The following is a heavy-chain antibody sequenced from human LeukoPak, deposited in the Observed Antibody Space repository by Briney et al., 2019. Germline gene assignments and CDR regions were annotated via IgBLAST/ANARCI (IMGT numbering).Heavy chain of an antibody. CDR2: ISYDGNNK. J-gene: IGHJ4*02. CDR1: GFTFSSYA. V-gene: IGHV3-30-3*01. D-gene: IGHD6-6*01. Sequence: GGSLRLSCAASGFTFSSYAMYWVRQAPGKGLEWVAVISYDGNNKYYADSVKGRFTISRDDSKNTLSLQMNSLRAEDTAVYYCARGAPERISSSTNYYFDYWGQGTLVTVSS. CDR3: ARGAPERISSSTNYYFDY.